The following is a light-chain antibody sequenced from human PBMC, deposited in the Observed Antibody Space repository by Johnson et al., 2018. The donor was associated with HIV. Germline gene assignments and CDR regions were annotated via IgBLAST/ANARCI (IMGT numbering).Light chain of an antibody. CDR2: ENN. CDR1: SSNIGNNY. J-gene: IGLJ1*01. Sequence: QSVLTQPPSVSAAPGQRVTISCSGSSSNIGNNYVSWYRHFPGTAPKLLIYENNKRPSGIPARFSGSKSGPSATLGITGLQTGDEADYYCGTWDSSLSADVFGTGTNVTVL. V-gene: IGLV1-51*02. CDR3: GTWDSSLSADV.